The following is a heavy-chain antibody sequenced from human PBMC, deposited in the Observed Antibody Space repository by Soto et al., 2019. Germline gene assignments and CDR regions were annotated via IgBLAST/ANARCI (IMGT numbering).Heavy chain of an antibody. CDR3: ARHDCSSTSCYHFDY. D-gene: IGHD2-2*01. CDR1: GGSLSSYY. J-gene: IGHJ4*02. CDR2: IYYSGST. V-gene: IGHV4-59*08. Sequence: SETLSLTCTVSGGSLSSYYWSWIRQPPGKGLEWIGYIYYSGSTNYNPSLKSRVTISVDTSKNQFSLKLSSVTAADTAVYYCARHDCSSTSCYHFDYWGQGTLVNVSS.